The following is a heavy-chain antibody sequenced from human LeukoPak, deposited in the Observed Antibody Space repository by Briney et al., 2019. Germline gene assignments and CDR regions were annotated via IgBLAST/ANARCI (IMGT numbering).Heavy chain of an antibody. CDR2: VYHSGGT. V-gene: IGHV4-4*02. CDR3: ARARPWVDY. CDR1: GGSITSSHW. Sequence: SETLSLTCAVSGGSITSSHWWTWVRQTPGQGLEWIGEVYHSGGTNYNPSLKSRVTISIDNTKSHFFLKLSSLTAADTAVYYCARARPWVDYWGQGILVTVSS. D-gene: IGHD6-6*01. J-gene: IGHJ4*02.